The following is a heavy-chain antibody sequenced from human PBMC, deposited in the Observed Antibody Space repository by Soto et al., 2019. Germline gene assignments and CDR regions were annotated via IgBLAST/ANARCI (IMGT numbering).Heavy chain of an antibody. CDR2: IYPGDSDT. D-gene: IGHD2-15*01. Sequence: LGESLKISCKGSGYSFTSYWIGWVRQMPGKGLEWMGIIYPGDSDTRYSPSFQGQVTISADKSISTAYLQWSSLKASDTAMYYCARYCSGGSCANWFDPWGQGTLVTVSS. CDR3: ARYCSGGSCANWFDP. V-gene: IGHV5-51*01. J-gene: IGHJ5*02. CDR1: GYSFTSYW.